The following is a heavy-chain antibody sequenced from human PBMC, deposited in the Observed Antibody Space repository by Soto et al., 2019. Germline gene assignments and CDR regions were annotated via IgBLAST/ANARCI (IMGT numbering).Heavy chain of an antibody. CDR3: ARSLHFSSSWYVGY. J-gene: IGHJ4*02. Sequence: QVQLVQSGAEVKKPGASVKVSCKASGYTFTSYAMHWVRQAPGQRLEWMGWINAGNGNTKYSQKFQGRVTITRDTSASTAYMELSSLRSEDTAVYSCARSLHFSSSWYVGYWGQGPLVTVSS. D-gene: IGHD6-13*01. V-gene: IGHV1-3*01. CDR2: INAGNGNT. CDR1: GYTFTSYA.